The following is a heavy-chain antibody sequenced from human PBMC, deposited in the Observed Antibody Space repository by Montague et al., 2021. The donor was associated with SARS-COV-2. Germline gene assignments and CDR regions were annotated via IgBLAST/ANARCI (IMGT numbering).Heavy chain of an antibody. Sequence: SETLSLTCTVSGAFITTYYWSWIRQPPGKGLEWIGNVFSGGNSNYNPSLKSRVTLSVDTSKNQFSLKLTSVTPADTALYYCVRARYFRSTACIGHAVDVWGQGTLVTV. J-gene: IGHJ3*01. D-gene: IGHD2-2*01. CDR2: VFSGGNS. CDR3: VRARYFRSTACIGHAVDV. V-gene: IGHV4-59*01. CDR1: GAFITTYY.